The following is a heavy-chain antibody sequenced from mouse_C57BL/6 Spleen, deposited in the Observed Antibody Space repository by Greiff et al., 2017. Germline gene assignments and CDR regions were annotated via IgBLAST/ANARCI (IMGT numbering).Heavy chain of an antibody. V-gene: IGHV5-4*01. D-gene: IGHD4-1*01. CDR3: ARDFRANWSWFAD. CDR2: IRDGGSYT. CDR1: GFTFSSYA. J-gene: IGHJ3*01. Sequence: EVKLMESGGGLVKPGGSLKLSCAASGFTFSSYAMSWVRQTPEKRLEWVATIRDGGSYTYYPDNVKGRVTISRDNAKSNLYLQMSHLKSEDTAMYYCARDFRANWSWFADWGQGTLVTVSA.